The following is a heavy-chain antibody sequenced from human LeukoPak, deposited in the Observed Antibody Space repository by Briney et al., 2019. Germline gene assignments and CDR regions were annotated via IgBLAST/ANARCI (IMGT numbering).Heavy chain of an antibody. V-gene: IGHV4-61*02. D-gene: IGHD1-1*01. CDR3: ARRTRDMNYLDY. J-gene: IGHJ4*02. Sequence: SQTLSLTCTVSGGSISSGSYYWSWIRQPAGKGLEWIGRIYTSGSTNYNPSLKSRVTISVDTSKNQFSLKLSSVTAADTAVYYCARRTRDMNYLDYWGQGTLVTVSS. CDR2: IYTSGST. CDR1: GGSISSGSYY.